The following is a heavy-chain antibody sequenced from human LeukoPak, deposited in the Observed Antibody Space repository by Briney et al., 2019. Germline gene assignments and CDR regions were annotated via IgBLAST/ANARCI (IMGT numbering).Heavy chain of an antibody. Sequence: GSLRLSCAASGFTFSMDGMHWVRPAPGKGLEYVSAISSDGGSTYYANSVKGRFTISRDNSRNTLYLQMGSLRAEDMAVYYCVNYGMDVWGQGTTVTVSS. CDR3: VNYGMDV. J-gene: IGHJ6*02. CDR1: GFTFSMDG. V-gene: IGHV3-64*01. CDR2: ISSDGGST.